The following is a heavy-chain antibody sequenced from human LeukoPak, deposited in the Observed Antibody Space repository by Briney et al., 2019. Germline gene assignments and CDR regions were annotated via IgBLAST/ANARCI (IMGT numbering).Heavy chain of an antibody. CDR3: ARVMRYYAQYYFDY. D-gene: IGHD2/OR15-2a*01. J-gene: IGHJ4*02. Sequence: PSETLSLTCTVSGGSISSSSYYWGWIRQPPGKGLEWIGSIYYSGSTYYNPSLKSRVTISVDTSNNQFSLKLSSVTAADTAVYYCARVMRYYAQYYFDYWGQGTLVTVSS. CDR1: GGSISSSSYY. V-gene: IGHV4-39*07. CDR2: IYYSGST.